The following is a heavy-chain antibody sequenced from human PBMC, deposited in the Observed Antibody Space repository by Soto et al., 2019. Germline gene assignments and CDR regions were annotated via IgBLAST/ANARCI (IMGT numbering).Heavy chain of an antibody. CDR1: GFTFSSYG. CDR2: ISYDGSNK. J-gene: IGHJ5*02. D-gene: IGHD3-3*01. CDR3: AKGPKSTSTYYDFWSGPNWFDP. Sequence: GGSLRLSCAASGFTFSSYGMHWVRQAPGKGLEWVAVISYDGSNKYYADSVKGRFTISRDNSKNTLYLQMNSLRAEDTAVYYCAKGPKSTSTYYDFWSGPNWFDPWGQGTLVTVSS. V-gene: IGHV3-30*18.